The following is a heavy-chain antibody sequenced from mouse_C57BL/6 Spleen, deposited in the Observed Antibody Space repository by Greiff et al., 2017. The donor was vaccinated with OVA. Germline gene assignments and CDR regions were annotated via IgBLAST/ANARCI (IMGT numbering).Heavy chain of an antibody. V-gene: IGHV2-9-1*01. D-gene: IGHD1-1*01. Sequence: VQLVESGPGLVAPSQSLSITCTVSGFSLTSYAISWVRQPPGKGLEWLGGIWTGGGTNYNSALKSRMSISKDNSKNQVFLKMNSQQTDDTARYYCARANYYGSSYRAMDYWGQGTSVTVSS. CDR3: ARANYYGSSYRAMDY. CDR2: IWTGGGT. J-gene: IGHJ4*01. CDR1: GFSLTSYA.